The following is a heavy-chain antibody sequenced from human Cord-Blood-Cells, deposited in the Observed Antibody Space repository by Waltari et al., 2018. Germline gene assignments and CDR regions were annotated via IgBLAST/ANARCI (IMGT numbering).Heavy chain of an antibody. J-gene: IGHJ4*02. D-gene: IGHD5-18*01. CDR1: GYSISSGYY. V-gene: IGHV4-38-2*02. CDR2: IYHSGST. Sequence: QVQLQESGPGLVKPSETLSLTCTVSGYSISSGYYWGWIRQPPGKGLEWIGSIYHSGSTYYNPSRRGRATISVDTSKNQFSLKLSSVTAADTAVYYCARGGGYSYGYYFDYWGQGTLVTVSS. CDR3: ARGGGYSYGYYFDY.